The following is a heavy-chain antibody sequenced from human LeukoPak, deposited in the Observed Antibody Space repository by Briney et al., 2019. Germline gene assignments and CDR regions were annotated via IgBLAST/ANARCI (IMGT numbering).Heavy chain of an antibody. J-gene: IGHJ4*02. D-gene: IGHD6-13*01. CDR3: AREPLSSSWPPDY. CDR2: IIPIFGTA. V-gene: IGHV1-69*01. CDR1: GGTFSSYA. Sequence: KVSCKASGGTFSSYAXSWVRQAPGQGLEWMGGIIPIFGTANYAQKFQGRVTITADESTSTAYMELSSLRSEDTAVYYCAREPLSSSWPPDYWGQGTLVTVSS.